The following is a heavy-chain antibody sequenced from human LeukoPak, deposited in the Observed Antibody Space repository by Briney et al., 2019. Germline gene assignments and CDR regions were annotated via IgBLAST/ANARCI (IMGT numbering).Heavy chain of an antibody. V-gene: IGHV1-46*01. CDR2: INPSGGST. J-gene: IGHJ4*02. Sequence: ASVKASCKASGYTFTSYYMHWVRQAPGQGLEWMGIINPSGGSTSYAQKFQGRVTMTRDMSTSTVYMELSSLRSEDTAVYYCARVVPKKSYFDYWGQGTLVTVSS. D-gene: IGHD6-13*01. CDR1: GYTFTSYY. CDR3: ARVVPKKSYFDY.